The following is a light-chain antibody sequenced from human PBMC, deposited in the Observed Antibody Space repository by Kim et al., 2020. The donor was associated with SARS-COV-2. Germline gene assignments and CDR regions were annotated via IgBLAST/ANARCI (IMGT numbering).Light chain of an antibody. V-gene: IGLV1-40*01. J-gene: IGLJ3*02. CDR1: SSNIGAGYD. CDR3: QSFDSSLSGPV. Sequence: QRVTISCTGSSSNIGAGYDVHWYQHLPGTAPKLLIFGNSKRPSGVPDRISGSKSGTSASLAITGLQAEDEADYYCQSFDSSLSGPVFGGGTQLTVL. CDR2: GNS.